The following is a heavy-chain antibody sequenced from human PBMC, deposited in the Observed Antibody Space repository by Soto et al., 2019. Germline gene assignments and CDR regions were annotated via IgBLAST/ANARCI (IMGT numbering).Heavy chain of an antibody. CDR2: IYHSGST. CDR3: ARDRHFDWLSGGYYEYGMDV. CDR1: GGSISSGGYS. Sequence: PSETLSLTCAVSGGSISSGGYSWSWIRQPPGKGLEWIGYIYHSGSTYYNPSLKSRVTISLDTSKNQFSLKLNSVTAADTAVYYCARDRHFDWLSGGYYEYGMDVWGQGTTVTVSS. J-gene: IGHJ6*02. D-gene: IGHD3-9*01. V-gene: IGHV4-30-2*05.